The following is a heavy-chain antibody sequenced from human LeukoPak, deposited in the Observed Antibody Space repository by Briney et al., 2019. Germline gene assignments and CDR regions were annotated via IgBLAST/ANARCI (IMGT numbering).Heavy chain of an antibody. J-gene: IGHJ4*02. CDR2: IRAGGGDT. CDR3: AKILASGSGSY. D-gene: IGHD3-10*01. V-gene: IGHV3-23*01. CDR1: GFTFSSYG. Sequence: GGSLRRSCAASGFTFSSYGMSWVRQAAGKGLDWVSTIRAGGGDTFYADSVKGRFTISRDNSKNTLVLQMHSLRADDTAIYYCAKILASGSGSYWGQGTLVIVST.